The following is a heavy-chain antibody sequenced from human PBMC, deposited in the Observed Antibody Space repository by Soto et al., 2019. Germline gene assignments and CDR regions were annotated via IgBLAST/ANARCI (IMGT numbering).Heavy chain of an antibody. D-gene: IGHD1-26*01. J-gene: IGHJ3*02. V-gene: IGHV1-69*01. CDR1: GGTFSSYA. CDR2: IIPIFGTA. Sequence: QVQLVQSGAEVKKPGSSVKVSCKASGGTFSSYAISWVRQAPGQGLEWMGGIIPIFGTANYAQKFQGRVTMPADESTSTAYKELSCLRSEDTAVYYCARVLRGSYSSFDIWVQGTMVTVSS. CDR3: ARVLRGSYSSFDI.